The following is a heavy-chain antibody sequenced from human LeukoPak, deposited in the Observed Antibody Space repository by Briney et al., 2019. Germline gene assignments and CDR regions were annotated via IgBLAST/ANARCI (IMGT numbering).Heavy chain of an antibody. D-gene: IGHD4-17*01. CDR2: IWYDGSNK. CDR3: ARDSRGYGDYVGALYYFDY. J-gene: IGHJ4*02. V-gene: IGHV3-33*01. CDR1: GFTFSSYA. Sequence: GRSLRLSCAASGFTFSSYAMHWVRQAPGKGLEWVAVIWYDGSNKYHADSVKGRFTISRDNSKKTLYLQMNSLRAEDTAVYYCARDSRGYGDYVGALYYFDYWGQGTLVTVSS.